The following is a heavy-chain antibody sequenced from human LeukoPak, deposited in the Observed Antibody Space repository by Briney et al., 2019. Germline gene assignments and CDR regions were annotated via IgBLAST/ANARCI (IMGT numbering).Heavy chain of an antibody. Sequence: SETLSLTCTVSGGSISSYYWSWIRQPPGKGLEWIGYIYYSGSTNYNPSLKSRVTISVDTSKNQFSLKLSSVTAADTAVYYCARDLAYCGGDCYSLFGLWGQGTLATVSS. CDR3: ARDLAYCGGDCYSLFGL. D-gene: IGHD2-21*02. V-gene: IGHV4-59*01. J-gene: IGHJ4*02. CDR2: IYYSGST. CDR1: GGSISSYY.